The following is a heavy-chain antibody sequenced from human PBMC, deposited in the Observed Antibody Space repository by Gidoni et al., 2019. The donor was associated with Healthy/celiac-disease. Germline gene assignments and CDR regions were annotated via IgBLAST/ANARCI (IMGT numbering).Heavy chain of an antibody. V-gene: IGHV3-30*18. CDR2: LSDDGSNK. J-gene: IGHJ4*02. CDR1: GFTFSSYG. Sequence: QVQLVESGGGVVQPGRSLSLSCAASGFTFSSYGMHWVRQAPGKGLEWVAVLSDDGSNKYYADSVKGRFTISRDNSKNTLYLQMNSLRAEDTAVYYCAKVGSDSGYDYWGQGTLVTVSS. D-gene: IGHD5-12*01. CDR3: AKVGSDSGYDY.